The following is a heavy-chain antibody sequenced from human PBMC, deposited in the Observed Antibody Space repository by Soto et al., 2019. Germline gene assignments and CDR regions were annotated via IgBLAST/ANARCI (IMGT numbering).Heavy chain of an antibody. V-gene: IGHV4-4*02. D-gene: IGHD1-7*01. CDR1: GGSFTSNNW. Sequence: SETLSLTCAVSGGSFTSNNWWTWVRQPPGQGLQWIGEIYRTGSTNYNPSLKSRVTISLDKSENQFSLKVTSLTAADTAVYYCASRDPGTSVDYWGQGTLVTVSS. CDR2: IYRTGST. CDR3: ASRDPGTSVDY. J-gene: IGHJ4*02.